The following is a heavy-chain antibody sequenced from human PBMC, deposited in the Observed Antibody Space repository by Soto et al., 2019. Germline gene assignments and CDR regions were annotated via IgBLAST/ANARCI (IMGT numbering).Heavy chain of an antibody. J-gene: IGHJ5*02. V-gene: IGHV3-23*01. D-gene: IGHD1-26*01. Sequence: GGSLRLSCSASGFTFSRHAMHWVRQAPGKGLEWISSISGSGFKKYYADSVKGRFTISRDNSKSTVYLELNNLSAEDTAVYHCAKNQGVELVPLATVDWFDPWGQGSVVTVSS. CDR2: ISGSGFKK. CDR3: AKNQGVELVPLATVDWFDP. CDR1: GFTFSRHA.